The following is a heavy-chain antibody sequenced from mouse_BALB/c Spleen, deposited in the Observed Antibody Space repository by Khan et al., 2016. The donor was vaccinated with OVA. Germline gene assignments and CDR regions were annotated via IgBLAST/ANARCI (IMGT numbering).Heavy chain of an antibody. J-gene: IGHJ3*01. V-gene: IGHV1S132*01. Sequence: QVQLQQSGGDLVRPGASVKLSCKTSGYIFTSYWIHWVKQRSGQGLEWIARIYPGTGSTYYNEKFKGKATLTADNSSSTAYMQLSSRKSEDSAVYVCASGSGYGNYFAYWGQGTLVTVSA. D-gene: IGHD2-1*01. CDR3: ASGSGYGNYFAY. CDR2: IYPGTGST. CDR1: GYIFTSYW.